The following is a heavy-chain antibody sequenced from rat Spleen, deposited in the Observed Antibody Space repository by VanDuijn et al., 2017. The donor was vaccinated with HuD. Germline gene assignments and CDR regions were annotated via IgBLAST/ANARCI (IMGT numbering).Heavy chain of an antibody. V-gene: IGHV5-7*01. Sequence: EVQLGESGGGLVQPGRALKFSWATSGFPFNDYYMAWVPQAPKKGLGWVATISYAGSSTYYQDSVKGRFTISRDNAKSTLYLQMDSRRSEDKATYYCARHGPGYNLFAYWGQGTLVTVSS. D-gene: IGHD1-4*01. CDR2: ISYAGSST. J-gene: IGHJ3*01. CDR1: GFPFNDYY. CDR3: ARHGPGYNLFAY.